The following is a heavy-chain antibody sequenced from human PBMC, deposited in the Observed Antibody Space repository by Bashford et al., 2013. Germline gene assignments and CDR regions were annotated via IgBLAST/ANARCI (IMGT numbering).Heavy chain of an antibody. CDR3: AKRYSDNSGHFDY. J-gene: IGHJ4*02. V-gene: IGHV3-23*01. D-gene: IGHD3-22*01. CDR1: GFTFSTYA. Sequence: GGSLRLSCPASGFTFSTYAMSWVRQAPGKGLEWVSSISGSGNTYYADSVKGRFTISRDTSKNTLYLQMNSLRAEDTAVYYCAKRYSDNSGHFDYWGQGTLVTVSS. CDR2: ISGSGNT.